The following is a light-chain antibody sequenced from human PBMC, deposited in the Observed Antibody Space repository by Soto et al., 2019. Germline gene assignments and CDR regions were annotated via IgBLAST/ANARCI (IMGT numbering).Light chain of an antibody. CDR3: SSFTGTTSLGV. CDR1: SSDTAGYNY. CDR2: EVS. Sequence: QSALTQPASVSGSPGQSITISCTGTSSDTAGYNYVSWYQQHPGKAPKLMIYEVSNRPSGVSNRFSGSQSGNTASLTISGLQAEDEANYYCSSFTGTTSLGVFGGGTKVTVL. J-gene: IGLJ3*02. V-gene: IGLV2-14*01.